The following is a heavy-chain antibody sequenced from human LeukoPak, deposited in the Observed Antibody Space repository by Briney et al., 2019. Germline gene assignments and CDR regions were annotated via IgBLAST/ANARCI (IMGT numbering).Heavy chain of an antibody. V-gene: IGHV3-33*01. Sequence: GGSLRLSCAASGFIFSSYGMHWVRQAPGKGLEWVAVIWYDGSNKYYADSVKGRFTISRDNSKNTLYLQMNSLRAEDTAVYYCARDGPLDTAMILGYWGQGTLVTVSS. CDR3: ARDGPLDTAMILGY. D-gene: IGHD5-18*01. CDR2: IWYDGSNK. J-gene: IGHJ4*02. CDR1: GFIFSSYG.